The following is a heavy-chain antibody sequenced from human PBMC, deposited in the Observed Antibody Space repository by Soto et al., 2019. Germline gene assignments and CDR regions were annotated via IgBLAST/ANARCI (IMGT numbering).Heavy chain of an antibody. V-gene: IGHV1-3*01. J-gene: IGHJ4*02. CDR2: INAGNGDT. Sequence: APVKVSCKASGGTFSSYAISWVRQAPGQRLEWMGWINAGNGDTKYSENFQGRVTITRDTSASTVYLDLSSLSSEDTAFYYCARTGHSGSYDYWGQGTLVTVSS. D-gene: IGHD3-22*01. CDR1: GGTFSSYA. CDR3: ARTGHSGSYDY.